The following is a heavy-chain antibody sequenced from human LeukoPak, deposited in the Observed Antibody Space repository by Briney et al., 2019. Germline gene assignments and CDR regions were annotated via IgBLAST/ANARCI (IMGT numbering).Heavy chain of an antibody. D-gene: IGHD6-13*01. Sequence: SETLSLTCTVSGGSISSYYWSWIRQPPGKGLEWIGYIYYSGSTNYNPSLKSRVTISVDTSKNQFSLKLSSVTAADTAVYYCAKVRAGLVDYWGQGTLVTVSS. CDR2: IYYSGST. V-gene: IGHV4-59*01. CDR1: GGSISSYY. CDR3: AKVRAGLVDY. J-gene: IGHJ4*02.